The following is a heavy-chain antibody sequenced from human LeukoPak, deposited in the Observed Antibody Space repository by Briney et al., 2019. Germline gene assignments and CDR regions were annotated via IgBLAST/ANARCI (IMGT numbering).Heavy chain of an antibody. Sequence: ASVKVSCKASGGTFSSYAISWVRQAPGQGLEWMGVINPSGGSTSYAQKFQGRVTMTRDTSTSTVYMELSSLRSEDTAVYYCARDRCSSTSCPGRTYGMDVWGQGTTVTVSS. V-gene: IGHV1-46*01. CDR2: INPSGGST. CDR1: GGTFSSYA. CDR3: ARDRCSSTSCPGRTYGMDV. J-gene: IGHJ6*02. D-gene: IGHD2-2*01.